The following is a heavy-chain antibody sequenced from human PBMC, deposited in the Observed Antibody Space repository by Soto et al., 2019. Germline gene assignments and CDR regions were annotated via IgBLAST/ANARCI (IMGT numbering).Heavy chain of an antibody. CDR2: IRHDGSDE. J-gene: IGHJ4*02. D-gene: IGHD3-10*01. CDR3: ARDITRVRGVIISSLDY. V-gene: IGHV3-30*02. Sequence: GGSLRLSCSASGFTFSYYVIHWVRQAPGKGLEWVAIIRHDGSDEYYRESVKGRFTISRDNSQSTLYLHMNSLRAEDTAVYYCARDITRVRGVIISSLDYWGQGALVTVSS. CDR1: GFTFSYYV.